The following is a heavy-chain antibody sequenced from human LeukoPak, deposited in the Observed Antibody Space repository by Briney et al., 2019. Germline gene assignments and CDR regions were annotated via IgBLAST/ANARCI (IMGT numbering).Heavy chain of an antibody. CDR3: ARTYSSSWYDVGDY. CDR2: ISAYNGNT. V-gene: IGHV1-18*01. D-gene: IGHD6-13*01. J-gene: IGHJ4*02. CDR1: GYTFTSYG. Sequence: GASVKVSCKASGYTFTSYGISWVRQAPGQGVEWMGWISAYNGNTNYAQKLQGRVTMTTDTSTSTAYMELRSLRSDDTAVYYCARTYSSSWYDVGDYWGQGTLVTVSS.